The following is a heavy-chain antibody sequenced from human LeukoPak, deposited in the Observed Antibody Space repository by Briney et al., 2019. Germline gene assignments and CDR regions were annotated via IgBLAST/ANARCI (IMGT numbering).Heavy chain of an antibody. CDR1: GGSFSGYY. CDR3: ARLSSSWYRYFQH. V-gene: IGHV4-34*01. D-gene: IGHD6-13*01. Sequence: SETLSLTCAAYGGSFSGYYWSWIRQPPGKGLEWIGEINHSGSTNYNPSLKSRVTISVDTSKNQFSLKLSSVTAADTAVYYCARLSSSWYRYFQHWGQGTLVTVSS. J-gene: IGHJ1*01. CDR2: INHSGST.